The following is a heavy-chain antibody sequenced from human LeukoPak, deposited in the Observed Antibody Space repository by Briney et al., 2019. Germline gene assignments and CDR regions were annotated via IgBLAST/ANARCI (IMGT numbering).Heavy chain of an antibody. Sequence: SETLSLTRTVSGGSISSYYWSWIRQPPGKGLEWIGYIYYSGSTNYNPSLKSRVTISVDTSKNQFSLKLSSVTAADTAVYYCARVSVADGSKGGSGPIDYWGQGTLVTVSS. D-gene: IGHD3-10*01. CDR2: IYYSGST. V-gene: IGHV4-59*01. J-gene: IGHJ4*02. CDR1: GGSISSYY. CDR3: ARVSVADGSKGGSGPIDY.